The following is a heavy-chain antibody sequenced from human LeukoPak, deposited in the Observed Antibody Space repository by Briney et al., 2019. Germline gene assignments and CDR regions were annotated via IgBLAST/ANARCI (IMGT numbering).Heavy chain of an antibody. CDR2: IYYSGST. V-gene: IGHV4-59*01. J-gene: IGHJ5*02. CDR3: ARNPSVRLDSFWFDP. D-gene: IGHD2-2*03. CDR1: GGSIGSYY. Sequence: KSSETLSLTCTVSGGSIGSYYWSWIRQPPGKGLEWIGYIYYSGSTNYNPSLKSRVTISVDTSKNQFSLKLSSVTAADTAVYYCARNPSVRLDSFWFDPWGQGTLVTVSS.